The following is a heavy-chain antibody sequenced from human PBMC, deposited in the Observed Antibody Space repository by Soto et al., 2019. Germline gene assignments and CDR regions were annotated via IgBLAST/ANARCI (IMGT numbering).Heavy chain of an antibody. CDR1: A. J-gene: IGHJ5*02. V-gene: IGHV3-23*01. Sequence: AMPRGRLERREGLEWVSSISANSATTYYADSVKGRFIISRDNTKSTVYLHMSGLSAEDTALYYCSKDSGRYFGNGYYIDTWGQAIQVSGS. CDR3: SKDSGRYFGNGYYIDT. CDR2: ISANSATT. D-gene: IGHD3-3*01.